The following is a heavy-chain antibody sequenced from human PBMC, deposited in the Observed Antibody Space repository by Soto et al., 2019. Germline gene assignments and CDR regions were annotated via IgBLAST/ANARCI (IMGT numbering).Heavy chain of an antibody. D-gene: IGHD6-13*01. Sequence: GGSLRVLCVASGFTFTRHGWSYVLQAPGKGLEWFSTINPSGDSTFYADSVKGRFTISRDNSKNTVYLQMNSLSVGDTAVYLCAKVDASTAGSFDYWGQGALVTVSS. CDR1: GFTFTRHG. CDR3: AKVDASTAGSFDY. V-gene: IGHV3-23*01. J-gene: IGHJ4*02. CDR2: INPSGDST.